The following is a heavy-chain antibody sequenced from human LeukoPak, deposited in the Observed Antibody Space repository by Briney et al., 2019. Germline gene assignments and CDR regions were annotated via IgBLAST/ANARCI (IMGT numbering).Heavy chain of an antibody. CDR3: ARDGEYDFWSGYYDY. CDR1: GLTFGSYW. J-gene: IGHJ4*02. D-gene: IGHD3-3*01. CDR2: INQDGSEK. Sequence: GGSLRLSCAASGLTFGSYWMNWVRQAPGKGLEWVANINQDGSEKYYADSVKGRFTISRDNSKNTLYLQMNSLRAEDTAVYYCARDGEYDFWSGYYDYWGQGTLVTVSS. V-gene: IGHV3-7*01.